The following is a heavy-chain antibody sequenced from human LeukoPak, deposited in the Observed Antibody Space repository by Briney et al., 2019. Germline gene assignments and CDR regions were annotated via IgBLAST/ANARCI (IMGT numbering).Heavy chain of an antibody. D-gene: IGHD1-26*01. CDR3: AGLTYSGIDFDY. CDR1: VSTLTELS. V-gene: IGHV1-24*01. Sequence: ASVKVSRKVSVSTLTELSMYWVRQAPGTGREWVGGFDPEDGETIYAQKFLGRVTITADESTSTAYIELSSLRSEDTAVYYCAGLTYSGIDFDYWGQGTPVTVSS. J-gene: IGHJ4*02. CDR2: FDPEDGET.